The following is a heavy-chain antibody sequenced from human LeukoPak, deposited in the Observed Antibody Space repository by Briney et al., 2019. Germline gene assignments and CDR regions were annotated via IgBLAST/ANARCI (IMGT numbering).Heavy chain of an antibody. V-gene: IGHV1-8*01. CDR3: ARGVRAAVGTLN. Sequence: ASVRVSCKASGYTFTSYDINWVRQATGQGLEWMGWMNPNSGNTGYAQKFQGRVTMTRNTSISTAYMELSSLRSEDTAVYYCARGVRAAVGTLNWGQGTLVTVSS. CDR2: MNPNSGNT. CDR1: GYTFTSYD. D-gene: IGHD6-13*01. J-gene: IGHJ4*02.